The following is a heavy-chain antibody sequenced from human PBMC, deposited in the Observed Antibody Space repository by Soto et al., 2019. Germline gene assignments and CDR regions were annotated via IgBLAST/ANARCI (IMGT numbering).Heavy chain of an antibody. CDR1: GGTISSGGYY. D-gene: IGHD3-16*02. CDR3: ARGLHLGELSFNDAFDI. J-gene: IGHJ3*02. Sequence: QVQLQESVPGLVKPSQTLSLTCTVSGGTISSGGYYWSWIRQHPGKGLEWIGYIYYSGSTYYNPSLKSRVTISVDTSKNQFSLKLSSVTAADTAVYYCARGLHLGELSFNDAFDIWGQGTMVTVSS. CDR2: IYYSGST. V-gene: IGHV4-31*03.